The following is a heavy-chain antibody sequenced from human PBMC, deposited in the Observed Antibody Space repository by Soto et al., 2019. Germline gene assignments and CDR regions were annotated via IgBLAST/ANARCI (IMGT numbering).Heavy chain of an antibody. D-gene: IGHD3-10*01. CDR2: IVVGSGNT. CDR3: AAAYGSGSSFDY. CDR1: GFTFTSSA. J-gene: IGHJ4*02. V-gene: IGHV1-58*02. Sequence: ASVKVSCKASGFTFTSSAMQWVRQARGQRLEWIGWIVVGSGNTNYAQKFQERVTITRDMSTSTAYMELSSLRSEDTAVYYCAAAYGSGSSFDYWGQGTLVTVSS.